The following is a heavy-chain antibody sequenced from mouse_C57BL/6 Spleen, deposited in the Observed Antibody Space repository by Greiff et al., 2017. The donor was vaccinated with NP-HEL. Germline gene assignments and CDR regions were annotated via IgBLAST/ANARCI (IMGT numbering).Heavy chain of an antibody. Sequence: QVQLQQSGPELVKPGASVKISCKASGYAFSSSWMNWVKQRPGKGLEWIGRIYPGDGDTNYNGTFKGKATLTADNSSSTAYMQLSSLTSEDSAVYCLARGGDGYYVGYAMDYWGKGTSVTVSS. J-gene: IGHJ4*01. CDR1: GYAFSSSW. D-gene: IGHD2-3*01. CDR3: ARGGDGYYVGYAMDY. CDR2: IYPGDGDT. V-gene: IGHV1-82*01.